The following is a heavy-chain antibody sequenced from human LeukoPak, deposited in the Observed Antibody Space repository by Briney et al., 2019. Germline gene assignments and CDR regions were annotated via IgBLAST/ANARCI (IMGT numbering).Heavy chain of an antibody. CDR2: INPNSGGA. V-gene: IGHV1-2*02. J-gene: IGHJ4*02. CDR3: ARDLATVTIPYY. Sequence: ASVKVSCKASGYTFTSYDINWVRQATGQGLEWMGWINPNSGGANYAQKFQGRVTMTRDTSISTAYMELSRLRSDDTAVYYCARDLATVTIPYYWGQGTLVTVSS. D-gene: IGHD4-17*01. CDR1: GYTFTSYD.